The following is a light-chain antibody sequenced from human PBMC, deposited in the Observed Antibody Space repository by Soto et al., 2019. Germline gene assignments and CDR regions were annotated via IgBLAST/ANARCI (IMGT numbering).Light chain of an antibody. CDR3: QLSYSTPL. Sequence: DIQMTQSPSSLSASVGDRVTITCRASQSISSYLNWYQQKPGKAPKLLIYAASSLQSGVPSRFSGSGSGTDFTLTIISLQPEDFATYYCQLSYSTPLFGKGTKLEIK. J-gene: IGKJ2*01. CDR1: QSISSY. CDR2: AAS. V-gene: IGKV1-39*01.